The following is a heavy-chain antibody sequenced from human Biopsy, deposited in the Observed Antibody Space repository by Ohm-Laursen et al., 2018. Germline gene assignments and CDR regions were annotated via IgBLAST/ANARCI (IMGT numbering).Heavy chain of an antibody. Sequence: SDTLSLTCAVSGGSFSGYYWTWIRQSPGKGLEWIAYIYYSGRPNYNPSLKGRVVISVDRSRNQFFLKLTSATAADTAIYYCARVDRYNFDHYIMDAWGRGTTVTVSS. CDR3: ARVDRYNFDHYIMDA. V-gene: IGHV4-59*07. J-gene: IGHJ6*02. CDR2: IYYSGRP. CDR1: GGSFSGYY. D-gene: IGHD1-20*01.